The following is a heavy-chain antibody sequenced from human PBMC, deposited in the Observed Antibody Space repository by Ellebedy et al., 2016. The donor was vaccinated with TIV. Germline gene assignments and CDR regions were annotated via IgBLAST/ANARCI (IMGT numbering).Heavy chain of an antibody. CDR1: RGTFSSYG. J-gene: IGHJ6*02. CDR3: ASRGVPLGYCSGGSCLETYYYYGMDV. Sequence: AASVKVSCKASRGTFSSYGISWVRQAPGQGLEWMGRIIPILGIPNYAQKFQGRVTITADKSTSTAYMELSSLRSEDTAVYYCASRGVPLGYCSGGSCLETYYYYGMDVWGQGTTVTVSS. D-gene: IGHD2-15*01. V-gene: IGHV1-69*04. CDR2: IIPILGIP.